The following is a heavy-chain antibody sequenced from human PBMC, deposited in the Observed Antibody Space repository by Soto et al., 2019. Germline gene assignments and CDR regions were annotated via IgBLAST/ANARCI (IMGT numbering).Heavy chain of an antibody. CDR1: GYTFTSYA. V-gene: IGHV1-3*01. D-gene: IGHD2-2*01. Sequence: QVQLVQSGAEVKKPGASVKVSCKASGYTFTSYAMHWVRQAPGQRLEWMGWINAGNGNTKYSQKFQGRVTITRDTSASTAYMELSSLRSEDTAVYYCAREKGYCSSTSCHPYYYYMDVWGKGTTVTVSS. CDR2: INAGNGNT. J-gene: IGHJ6*03. CDR3: AREKGYCSSTSCHPYYYYMDV.